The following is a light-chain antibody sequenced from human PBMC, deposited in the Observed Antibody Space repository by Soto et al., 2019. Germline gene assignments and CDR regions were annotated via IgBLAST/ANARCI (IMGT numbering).Light chain of an antibody. J-gene: IGLJ3*02. CDR2: VNNDGSH. CDR1: SGHNTYA. CDR3: QTWGTGIQVV. Sequence: QSVLTQSPSASASLGASVKLTCTLSSGHNTYAIAWHQQQPEKGPRYLMKVNNDGSHTKGDGIPDRFSGSSSGAERYLTISSLQSEDEADYYCQTWGTGIQVVFGGGTKLTVL. V-gene: IGLV4-69*01.